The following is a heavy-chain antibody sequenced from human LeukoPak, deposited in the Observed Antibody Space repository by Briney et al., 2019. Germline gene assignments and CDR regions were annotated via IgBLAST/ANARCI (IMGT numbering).Heavy chain of an antibody. CDR1: GVSISNYY. CDR3: ARGGSYKTDP. V-gene: IGHV4-59*01. J-gene: IGHJ5*02. CDR2: IYYSGST. Sequence: SETLSLTCIISGVSISNYYWSWIRQPPGKGLEWIGYIYYSGSTNYNPSLKSRVTISVDTSKNQFSLKLSSVTAADTAVYYCARGGSYKTDPWGQGTLVTVSS. D-gene: IGHD2-15*01.